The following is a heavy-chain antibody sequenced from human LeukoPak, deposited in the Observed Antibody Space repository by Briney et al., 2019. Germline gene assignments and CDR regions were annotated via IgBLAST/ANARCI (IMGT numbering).Heavy chain of an antibody. CDR3: ARLPYCGGDCYPNWFDP. J-gene: IGHJ5*02. D-gene: IGHD2-21*02. V-gene: IGHV5-51*01. Sequence: GESLKISCKGSGYSFTSYWIGWVRQMPGKGLEWMGIIYPGDSDTRYSPSFQGQVTISADKSISTASLQWSSLKASDTAMYYCARLPYCGGDCYPNWFDPWGQGTLVTVSS. CDR1: GYSFTSYW. CDR2: IYPGDSDT.